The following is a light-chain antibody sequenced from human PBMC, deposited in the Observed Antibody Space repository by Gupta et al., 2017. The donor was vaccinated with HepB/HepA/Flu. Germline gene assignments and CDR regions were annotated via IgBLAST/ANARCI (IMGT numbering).Light chain of an antibody. CDR3: QQRSNWPPWT. Sequence: ELVLTQSPATLSLSPGERATLSCRASQSVSSYLAWYQQKPGQAPRLLIYDASNRATGIPARFSGSGSGTDFTLTISSLEPEDYAVDYCQQRSNWPPWTCGQGTKVEIK. V-gene: IGKV3-11*01. CDR1: QSVSSY. CDR2: DAS. J-gene: IGKJ1*01.